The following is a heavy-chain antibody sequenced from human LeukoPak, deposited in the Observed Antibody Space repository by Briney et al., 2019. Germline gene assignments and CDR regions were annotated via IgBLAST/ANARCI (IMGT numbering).Heavy chain of an antibody. V-gene: IGHV3-66*01. CDR3: ARDPGYCSGGSCYSGDYYYYGMDV. CDR2: IYSGGST. D-gene: IGHD2-15*01. J-gene: IGHJ6*02. Sequence: GGSLRLSCAASGFTVSSNYMSWVRQAPGKGLEWVSVIYSGGSTYYADSVKGRFTISRDNSKNTLYLQMNSLRAEDTAVYYCARDPGYCSGGSCYSGDYYYYGMDVWGQGTTVTVSS. CDR1: GFTVSSNY.